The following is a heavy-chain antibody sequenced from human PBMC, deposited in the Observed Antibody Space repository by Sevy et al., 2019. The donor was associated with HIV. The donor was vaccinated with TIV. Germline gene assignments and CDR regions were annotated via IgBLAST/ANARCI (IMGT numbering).Heavy chain of an antibody. D-gene: IGHD3-22*01. CDR3: ARDYYYDSSGYYEGAFDI. CDR1: GFTCSSYA. V-gene: IGHV3-30-3*01. Sequence: GGSLRLSCAASGFTCSSYAMHWVRQAPGKGLEWVAVISYDGSNKYYADSVKGRFTISRDNSKNTLYLQMNSLRAEDTAVYYCARDYYYDSSGYYEGAFDIWAQWTMVTVSS. J-gene: IGHJ3*02. CDR2: ISYDGSNK.